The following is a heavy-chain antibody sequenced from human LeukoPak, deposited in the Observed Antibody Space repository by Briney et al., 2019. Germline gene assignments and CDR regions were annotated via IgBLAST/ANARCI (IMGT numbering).Heavy chain of an antibody. Sequence: QTLSLTCAISGDSASSNSAARNWIRQSPSRGLEWLGRTYYSSKWYNDYAVSVKSRIPINPVTSKNQFSLQLNSVPPEDTAVYYCARDRDSSGWYGNFDYWGQGTLVTVSS. CDR2: TYYSSKWYN. CDR1: GDSASSNSAA. V-gene: IGHV6-1*01. D-gene: IGHD6-19*01. J-gene: IGHJ4*02. CDR3: ARDRDSSGWYGNFDY.